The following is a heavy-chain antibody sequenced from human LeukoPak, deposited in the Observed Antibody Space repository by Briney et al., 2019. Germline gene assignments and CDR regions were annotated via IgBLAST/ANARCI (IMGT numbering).Heavy chain of an antibody. D-gene: IGHD3-10*01. CDR3: ARPWEFDAFDI. CDR2: IYYSGST. V-gene: IGHV4-59*01. CDR1: GGSISSYY. Sequence: SETLSLTCTVSGGSISSYYWSWIRQPPGKGLEWIGYIYYSGSTNYNPSLKSRVTISVDTSKNQFSLKLSSVTAADTAVYYCARPWEFDAFDIWGQGTMVTVSS. J-gene: IGHJ3*02.